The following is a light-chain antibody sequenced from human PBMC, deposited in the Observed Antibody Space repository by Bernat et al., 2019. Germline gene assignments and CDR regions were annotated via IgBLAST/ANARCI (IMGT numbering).Light chain of an antibody. Sequence: QSVLTQPPSVSGAPGQRITISCTGNTSNIGADYDVHWYQQFPGKAPKLLIYANNNRPPGVPDLFSGSKSGSPASLATPALQAKDEAGYSCQSYDNSVSGRVFGGGTRLTVL. CDR3: QSYDNSVSGRV. J-gene: IGLJ2*01. CDR1: TSNIGADYD. CDR2: ANN. V-gene: IGLV1-40*01.